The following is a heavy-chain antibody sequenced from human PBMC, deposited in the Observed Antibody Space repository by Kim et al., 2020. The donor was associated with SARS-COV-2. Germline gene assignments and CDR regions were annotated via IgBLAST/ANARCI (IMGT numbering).Heavy chain of an antibody. D-gene: IGHD3-10*02. J-gene: IGHJ6*03. V-gene: IGHV4-4*07. CDR3: AREIVQGDYYYYYMDV. Sequence: YLKSRVTMSVDTSKNQFSLKLSSVTAADTAVYYCAREIVQGDYYYYYMDVWGKGTTVTVSS.